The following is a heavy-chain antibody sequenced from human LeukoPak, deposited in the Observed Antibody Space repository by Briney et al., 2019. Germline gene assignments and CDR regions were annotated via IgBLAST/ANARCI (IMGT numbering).Heavy chain of an antibody. D-gene: IGHD1-26*01. Sequence: GGSLRLSCAASGFTFDTTDMTWVRQAPGKGPEGLSCISGPGDRTYYADSVRGRFTISRDNSKNMLYLQMTSLRVEDTATYYCVKNSGIWSFWGRGTLAAVSS. V-gene: IGHV3-23*01. CDR3: VKNSGIWSF. J-gene: IGHJ4*02. CDR2: ISGPGDRT. CDR1: GFTFDTTD.